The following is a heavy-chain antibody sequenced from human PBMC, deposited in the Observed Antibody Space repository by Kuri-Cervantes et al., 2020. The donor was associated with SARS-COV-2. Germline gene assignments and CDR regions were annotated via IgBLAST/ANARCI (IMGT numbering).Heavy chain of an antibody. V-gene: IGHV4-39*01. CDR3: ARHPPRDLMPWVD. Sequence: ESLKISCTVSGGSISSSSYYWGWIRQPPGKGLEWIGSIYYSGSTYYNPSLKSRVTISVDTSKNQFSLKLSSVTAADTAAYYCARHPPRDLMPWVDWGQGTLVTVSS. CDR2: IYYSGST. CDR1: GGSISSSSYY. D-gene: IGHD2-2*01. J-gene: IGHJ4*02.